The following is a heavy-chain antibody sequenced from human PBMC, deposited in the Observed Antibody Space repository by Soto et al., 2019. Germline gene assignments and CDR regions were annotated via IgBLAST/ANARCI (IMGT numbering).Heavy chain of an antibody. CDR1: GFTFSSYG. V-gene: IGHV3-30*18. CDR3: AKELYGDYAYYYYGMDV. CDR2: ISYDGSNK. D-gene: IGHD4-17*01. J-gene: IGHJ6*02. Sequence: GGSLRLSCAASGFTFSSYGMHWVRQAPGKGLEWVAVISYDGSNKYYADSVKGRFTISRDNSKNTLYLQMNSLRAEDTAVYYCAKELYGDYAYYYYGMDVWGQGTTVTVSS.